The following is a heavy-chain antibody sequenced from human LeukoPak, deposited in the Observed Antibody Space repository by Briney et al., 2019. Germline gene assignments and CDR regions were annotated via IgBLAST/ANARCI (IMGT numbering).Heavy chain of an antibody. V-gene: IGHV3-33*01. CDR3: ARVRSEYQLPENAFDI. Sequence: GGSLRLSCAASGFTFSSYGVHWVRQAPGKGLEWVAVIWYDGSNKYYADSVKGRFTISRDNSKNTLYLQMNSLRAEDTAVYYCARVRSEYQLPENAFDIWGQGTMVTVSS. CDR2: IWYDGSNK. CDR1: GFTFSSYG. D-gene: IGHD2-2*01. J-gene: IGHJ3*02.